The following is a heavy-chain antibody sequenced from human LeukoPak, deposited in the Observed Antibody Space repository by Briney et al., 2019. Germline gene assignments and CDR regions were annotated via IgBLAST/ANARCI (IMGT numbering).Heavy chain of an antibody. V-gene: IGHV3-11*01. CDR3: ARDYYDSSGYFPL. CDR1: GFTFSDYY. J-gene: IGHJ4*02. Sequence: SGGSLRLSCAASGFTFSDYYMSWIRQAPGKGLEWVSYISSSGSTIYYADSVKGRFTISRDNAKNSLYLQMNSLRAEDTAAYYCARDYYDSSGYFPLGGQGTLVTVSS. D-gene: IGHD3-22*01. CDR2: ISSSGSTI.